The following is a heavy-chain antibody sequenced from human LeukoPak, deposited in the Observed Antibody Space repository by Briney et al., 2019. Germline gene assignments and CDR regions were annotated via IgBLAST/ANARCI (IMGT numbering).Heavy chain of an antibody. J-gene: IGHJ4*02. CDR2: ISAYNGNT. CDR1: GYTFTNHG. V-gene: IGHV1-18*01. CDR3: ARDLKITIFGVLPWDYFDY. D-gene: IGHD3-3*01. Sequence: GASVKVSCKASGYTFTNHGISWVRQAPGQGLEWMGWISAYNGNTNYAQKLQGRVTMTTDTSTSTAYMELRSLRSDDTALYYCARDLKITIFGVLPWDYFDYWGQGTLVTVSS.